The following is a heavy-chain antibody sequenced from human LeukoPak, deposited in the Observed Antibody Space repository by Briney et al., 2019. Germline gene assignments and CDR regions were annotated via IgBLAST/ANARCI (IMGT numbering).Heavy chain of an antibody. CDR3: ARTIGSKNAFDL. CDR1: RFTFSSYW. D-gene: IGHD1-26*01. Sequence: GGSLRLSCAASRFTFSSYWMHWVRQAPGKGLVWVSRIDADGSTTTYADSVKGRFTISRDNAKNTLYLQMNSLRAEDTAVYYCARTIGSKNAFDLWGQGTMVTVSS. J-gene: IGHJ3*01. CDR2: IDADGSTT. V-gene: IGHV3-74*01.